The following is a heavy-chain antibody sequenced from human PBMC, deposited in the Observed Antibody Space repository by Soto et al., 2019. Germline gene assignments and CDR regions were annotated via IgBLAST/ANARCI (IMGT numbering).Heavy chain of an antibody. CDR2: INPNSGDT. V-gene: IGHV1-2*02. Sequence: ASVKVSCKASVFSVDTTCCIHWVRRAPGQGLEWMGSINPNSGDTNYAQNFQGRFTMTRDTSISTAYLEVSSLTSDDTAVDYCGSPRSGPSPDVDHWGHGTVVTVST. CDR1: VFSVDTTCC. CDR3: GSPRSGPSPDVDH. D-gene: IGHD2-15*01. J-gene: IGHJ5*02.